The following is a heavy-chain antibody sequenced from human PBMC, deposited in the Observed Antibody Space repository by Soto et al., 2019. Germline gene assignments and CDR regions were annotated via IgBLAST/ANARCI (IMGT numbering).Heavy chain of an antibody. D-gene: IGHD3-3*01. CDR3: ARDSRVNTIFGVVTSFHP. CDR1: GGSISSGGYY. V-gene: IGHV4-31*03. J-gene: IGHJ5*02. Sequence: TSETLSLTCTVSGGSISSGGYYWSWIRQHPGKGLEWIGYIYYSGSTYYNPSLKSRVTISVDTSKNQFSLKLSSVTAADTAVYYCARDSRVNTIFGVVTSFHPWGQGTLVTVSS. CDR2: IYYSGST.